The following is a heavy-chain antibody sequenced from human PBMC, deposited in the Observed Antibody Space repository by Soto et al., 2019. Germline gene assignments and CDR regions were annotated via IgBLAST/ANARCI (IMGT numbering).Heavy chain of an antibody. V-gene: IGHV3-9*01. CDR1: GFTFDNYA. CDR2: ISWKSRNI. J-gene: IGHJ4*02. CDR3: AKDNGRYSSGLFDY. D-gene: IGHD6-19*01. Sequence: EVQLVESGGGLVQPGRSLRLSCAASGFTFDNYAIHWVRQAPGKGLEWVSGISWKSRNIDYADSVKGRFTTSRDNAKNSLYLQMNSLRAEDTALYYCAKDNGRYSSGLFDYWGQGTLVTVSS.